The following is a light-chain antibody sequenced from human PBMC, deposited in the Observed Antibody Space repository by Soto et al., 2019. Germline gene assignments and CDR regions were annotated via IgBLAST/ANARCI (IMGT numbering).Light chain of an antibody. CDR2: DAS. Sequence: DIQMTQSPSTLSASVGGRITITCRASQSFSDYLAWYQQKPGRAPKLLIYDASNLEAGVPSRFRGSGSGTDFTFTISRLQPEDIATYYCQQYENLPTFGQGTRLEIK. CDR1: QSFSDY. J-gene: IGKJ5*01. CDR3: QQYENLPT. V-gene: IGKV1-33*01.